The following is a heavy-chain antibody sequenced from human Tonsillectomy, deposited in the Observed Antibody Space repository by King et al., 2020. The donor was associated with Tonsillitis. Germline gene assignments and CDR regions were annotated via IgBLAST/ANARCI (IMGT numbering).Heavy chain of an antibody. D-gene: IGHD3-22*01. CDR1: GGSVSSGSYY. CDR3: ARARYDSSGYSDY. Sequence: QLQESGPGLVKPSETLSLTCTVSGGSVSSGSYYWSWIRQPPGKGLEWIGYIYYSGSTNYNPSLKSRVTISVDTSKNQFSLKLSSVTAADTAVYYCARARYDSSGYSDYWGQGTLVTVSS. CDR2: IYYSGST. V-gene: IGHV4-61*01. J-gene: IGHJ4*02.